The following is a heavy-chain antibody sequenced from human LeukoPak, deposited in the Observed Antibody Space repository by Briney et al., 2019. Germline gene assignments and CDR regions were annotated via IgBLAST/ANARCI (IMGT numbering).Heavy chain of an antibody. CDR3: ASCLFDYYYFDQ. CDR1: GDSITSHNW. D-gene: IGHD3-10*01. Sequence: PSETLSLTCAVSGDSITSHNWWSWVRQSPGKGLEWIGEIYHSGTTNYSPSLKSRVTISVDKSKNQLSLRLTSVTAADTAVCFCASCLFDYYYFDQWGQGTLVTVSS. CDR2: IYHSGTT. J-gene: IGHJ4*02. V-gene: IGHV4-4*02.